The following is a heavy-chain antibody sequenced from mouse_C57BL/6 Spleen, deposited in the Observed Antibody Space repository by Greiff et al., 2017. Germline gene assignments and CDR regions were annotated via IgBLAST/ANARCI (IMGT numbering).Heavy chain of an antibody. CDR3: ARDRALTGTFDY. V-gene: IGHV5-4*01. Sequence: DVKLVESGGGLVKPGGSLKLSCAASGFTFSSYAMSWVRQTPEKRLEWVATISAGGSYTYYPDNVKGRFTISRDNAKNNLYLQMSHLKSEDTAMXYCARDRALTGTFDYWGQGTTLTVSS. D-gene: IGHD4-1*01. J-gene: IGHJ2*01. CDR2: ISAGGSYT. CDR1: GFTFSSYA.